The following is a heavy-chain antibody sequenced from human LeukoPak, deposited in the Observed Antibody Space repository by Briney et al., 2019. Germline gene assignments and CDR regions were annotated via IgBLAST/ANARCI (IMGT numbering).Heavy chain of an antibody. CDR3: AKAHTSGYYYST. D-gene: IGHD3-22*01. Sequence: GGSLRLSCAASGFTFSSYGMHWVRQAPGKGLEWVAFIRYDGRDKYYADSVKGRFTISRDNSKNTLYLQMNSLRAEDTAVYYCAKAHTSGYYYSTWGQGTLVTVSS. J-gene: IGHJ4*02. V-gene: IGHV3-30*02. CDR2: IRYDGRDK. CDR1: GFTFSSYG.